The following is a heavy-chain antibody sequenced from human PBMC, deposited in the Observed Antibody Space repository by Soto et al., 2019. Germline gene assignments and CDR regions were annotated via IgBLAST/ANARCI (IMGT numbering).Heavy chain of an antibody. CDR2: ISSTTNYI. J-gene: IGHJ4*02. CDR1: GFTFTRYS. CDR3: ARESEDLTSNFDY. V-gene: IGHV3-21*06. Sequence: AGGSLRLSCAASGFTFTRYSMNWVRQAPGKGLEWVSSISSTTNYIYYGDSMKGRFAISRDNAKNSLYLEMNSLRAEDTAVYYCARESEDLTSNFDYWGQGTLVTVSS.